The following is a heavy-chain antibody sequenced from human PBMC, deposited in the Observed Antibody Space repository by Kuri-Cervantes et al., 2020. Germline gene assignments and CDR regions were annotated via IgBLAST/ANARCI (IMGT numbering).Heavy chain of an antibody. CDR3: ASPSWGSSGWYPTDY. J-gene: IGHJ4*02. CDR2: IDISGGGT. CDR1: GFTFSSNW. Sequence: GESLKISCAASGFTFSSNWIHWVRQAPGKGLERVSGIDISGGGTYYADSVRGRFTISRDNSKNTLYLRMSSLRPDDTAVYFCASPSWGSSGWYPTDYWGLGTLVTVSS. D-gene: IGHD6-19*01. V-gene: IGHV3-NL1*01.